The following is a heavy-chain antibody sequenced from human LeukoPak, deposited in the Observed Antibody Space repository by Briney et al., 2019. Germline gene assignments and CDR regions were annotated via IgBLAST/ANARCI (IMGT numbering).Heavy chain of an antibody. J-gene: IGHJ1*01. CDR2: INGDGSTT. D-gene: IGHD3-22*01. CDR1: GLTFGSYW. Sequence: GGSLRLSCAASGLTFGSYWMHWVRQTPGKGPVWVSHINGDGSTTRYADSVKGRFIISRDNAKNTLFLQMNSLRVEDSAIYYCATPHDYDSSGYRNWGQGTLVTVSS. CDR3: ATPHDYDSSGYRN. V-gene: IGHV3-74*01.